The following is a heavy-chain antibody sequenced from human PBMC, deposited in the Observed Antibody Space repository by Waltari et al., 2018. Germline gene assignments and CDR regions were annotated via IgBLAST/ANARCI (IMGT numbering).Heavy chain of an antibody. Sequence: QVQLQESGPGLVKPSETLSLTCTVSGYSISSGYSWGWIRQPPGKGLEWIGSIYHSGSTYYNPSLKSRVTISVDTSKNQFSLKLSSVTAADTAVYYCARELASIALDAFDIWGQGTMVTVSS. V-gene: IGHV4-38-2*02. J-gene: IGHJ3*02. CDR1: GYSISSGYS. CDR3: ARELASIALDAFDI. D-gene: IGHD6-6*01. CDR2: IYHSGST.